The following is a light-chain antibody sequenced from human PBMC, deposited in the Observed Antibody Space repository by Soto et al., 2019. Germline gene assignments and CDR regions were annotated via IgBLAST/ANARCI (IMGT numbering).Light chain of an antibody. V-gene: IGKV1-5*03. J-gene: IGKJ1*01. CDR3: QQYNDNWT. CDR1: QSISSW. CDR2: KAS. Sequence: DIQMTQSPSTLSASVGNKVTNTCRASQSISSWLAWYQQKPGKAPKLLIYKASILQSGVPSRFSGSGSGTEFTLAISSLQPDDSATYYCQQYNDNWTFGQGTKV.